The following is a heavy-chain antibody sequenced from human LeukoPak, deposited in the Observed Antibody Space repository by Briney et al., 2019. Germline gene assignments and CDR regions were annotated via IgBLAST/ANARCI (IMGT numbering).Heavy chain of an antibody. CDR1: GGSISSYY. J-gene: IGHJ4*02. CDR2: IFYSGST. V-gene: IGHV4-59*12. CDR3: ALMIRAESGVDY. D-gene: IGHD3-10*01. Sequence: PSETLSLTCTVSGGSISSYYWSWIRQPPGKGLEWIGYIFYSGSTSHNPSLKSRVTISVDTSKNQFSLKLSSVTAADTAVYYCALMIRAESGVDYWGQGTLVTVSS.